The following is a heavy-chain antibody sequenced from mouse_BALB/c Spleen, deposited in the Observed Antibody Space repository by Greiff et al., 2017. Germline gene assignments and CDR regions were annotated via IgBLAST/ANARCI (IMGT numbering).Heavy chain of an antibody. V-gene: IGHV5-4*02. Sequence: EVKLVESGGGLVKPGGSLKLSCAASGFTFSDYYMYWVRQTPEKRLEWVATISDGGIYTYYPDSVKGRLTITRDNAKNNLYLQMSSLKSEDTAMFYCAREGGNYAMDYWGQGASVTVAS. CDR3: AREGGNYAMDY. CDR1: GFTFSDYY. J-gene: IGHJ4*01. CDR2: ISDGGIYT.